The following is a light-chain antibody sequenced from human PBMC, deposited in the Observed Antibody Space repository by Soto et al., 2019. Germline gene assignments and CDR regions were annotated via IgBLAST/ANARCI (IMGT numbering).Light chain of an antibody. J-gene: IGLJ3*02. CDR3: LLSYSGDRNWV. CDR1: TGAVTSGHY. V-gene: IGLV7-46*01. CDR2: DTS. Sequence: QAVVTQEPSLTVSPGGTVTLTCGSSTGAVTSGHYPYWFQQKPGQAPRTLIYDTSNKHSWTPARFSGSLLGGKAALTLSGAQPEDEAEYDCLLSYSGDRNWVFGGGTKVTVL.